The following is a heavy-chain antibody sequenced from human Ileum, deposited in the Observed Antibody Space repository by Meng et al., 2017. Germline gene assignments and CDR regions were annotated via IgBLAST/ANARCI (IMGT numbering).Heavy chain of an antibody. V-gene: IGHV1-8*01. CDR1: GYTFTSYD. D-gene: IGHD2-15*01. CDR2: MNPNSGNT. Sequence: ASVKVSCKASGYTFTSYDINWLRQATGQGLEWMGWMNPNSGNTGYAQKFQGRVTMTRNTSISTAYMELSSLRSEDTAVYYCARGRHVGCSGGSCYHYWGQGTLVTVSS. J-gene: IGHJ4*02. CDR3: ARGRHVGCSGGSCYHY.